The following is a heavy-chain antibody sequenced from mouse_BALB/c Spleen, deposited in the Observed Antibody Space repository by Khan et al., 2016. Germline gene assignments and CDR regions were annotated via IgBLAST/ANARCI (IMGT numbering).Heavy chain of an antibody. Sequence: VQLQQSGTELVKPGASVNLSCTASGFSITDTYIHWVRQRPEQGLEWIGRIDPASDNTKYAPKFQGKATMTLDTSSNTAYLRFSSLTFEDTAVYYCARAYYGNLWGQGTTLTVSS. J-gene: IGHJ2*01. CDR1: GFSITDTY. CDR2: IDPASDNT. D-gene: IGHD2-10*01. CDR3: ARAYYGNL. V-gene: IGHV14-3*02.